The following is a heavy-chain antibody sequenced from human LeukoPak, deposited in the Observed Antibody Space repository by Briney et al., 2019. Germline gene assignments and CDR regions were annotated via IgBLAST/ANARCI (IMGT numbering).Heavy chain of an antibody. CDR3: ATVYRGDSSVPNAFDI. CDR2: SDPEDGET. J-gene: IGHJ3*02. CDR1: GYTLTELS. D-gene: IGHD3-22*01. Sequence: ASVKVSCKVSGYTLTELSMHWVRQAPGKGLEWMGGSDPEDGETIYAQKFQGRVTMTEDTSTDTAYMELSSLRSEDTAVYYCATVYRGDSSVPNAFDIWGQGTMVTVSS. V-gene: IGHV1-24*01.